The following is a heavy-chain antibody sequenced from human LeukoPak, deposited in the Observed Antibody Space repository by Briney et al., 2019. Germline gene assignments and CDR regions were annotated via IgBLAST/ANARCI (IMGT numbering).Heavy chain of an antibody. CDR3: AREGSIYYSDSSGYLGY. J-gene: IGHJ4*02. V-gene: IGHV4-61*02. D-gene: IGHD3-22*01. Sequence: PSQTLSLPCTVSGASINSGPYYWSWIRQPAGKGLEWIGRIYSGGRTNYNPSLKSRVTISVDTSKNQFSLKLSSVTAADTTVYYCAREGSIYYSDSSGYLGYWGQGTLVTVSS. CDR1: GASINSGPYY. CDR2: IYSGGRT.